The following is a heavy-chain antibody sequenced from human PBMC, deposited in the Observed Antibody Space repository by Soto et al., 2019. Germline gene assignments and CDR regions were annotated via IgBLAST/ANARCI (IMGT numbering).Heavy chain of an antibody. V-gene: IGHV3-11*01. CDR2: IDTSGTKI. J-gene: IGHJ4*02. CDR1: GYTISDYS. D-gene: IGHD3-3*01. CDR3: ASHYVMWRGSLSPLDS. Sequence: QVQLVESGGDLVKPGGSLRLSCAASGYTISDYSMSSIRQAPGKGLEWISYIDTSGTKIYYADSVKGRFTITRDNPKNSLYLEMNSLRDEETAVYYCASHYVMWRGSLSPLDSWGQGTLVTVSS.